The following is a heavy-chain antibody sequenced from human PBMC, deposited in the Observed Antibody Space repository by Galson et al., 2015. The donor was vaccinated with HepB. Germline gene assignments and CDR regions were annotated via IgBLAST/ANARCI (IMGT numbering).Heavy chain of an antibody. J-gene: IGHJ3*02. CDR1: GFTFRSYD. V-gene: IGHV3-48*03. D-gene: IGHD2-21*01. CDR3: ARTMWPDVFDI. Sequence: SLRLSCAASGFTFRSYDMNWVRQAPGKGLEWVSYISNSGRTKKYVDSVKGRFTISRDNAQNSLSLQMNSLRAEDTAIYFCARTMWPDVFDIRGPGTMVTVSS. CDR2: ISNSGRTK.